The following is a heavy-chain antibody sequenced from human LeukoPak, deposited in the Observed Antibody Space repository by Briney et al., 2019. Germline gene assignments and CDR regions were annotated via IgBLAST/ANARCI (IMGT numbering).Heavy chain of an antibody. J-gene: IGHJ4*02. CDR3: ARERWLQPDY. D-gene: IGHD5-24*01. CDR2: IDQDGSST. CDR1: GFTFDIFW. Sequence: PGGSLRLSCVASGFTFDIFWMNWVRQAPGKGLEWLANIDQDGSSTSYVDSVRGRFTISRDNAKNSLYLQMSSLRVADTAVYYCARERWLQPDYWGQGTLVTVSS. V-gene: IGHV3-7*04.